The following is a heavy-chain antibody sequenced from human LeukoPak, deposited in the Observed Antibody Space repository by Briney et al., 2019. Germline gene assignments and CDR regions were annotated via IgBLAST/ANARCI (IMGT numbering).Heavy chain of an antibody. CDR3: ARSTSGYYSKHYYFYMDV. V-gene: IGHV4-59*01. J-gene: IGHJ6*03. D-gene: IGHD3-22*01. CDR2: IYYSGTT. Sequence: PSETLSLTCSVSGASISSYFWSWIRQPPGQGLEWIGYIYYSGTTNYNPSLKSRIAISLDTSKKQFSLRMRSVTAADTAVYYCARSTSGYYSKHYYFYMDVWGKGTTVTVSS. CDR1: GASISSYF.